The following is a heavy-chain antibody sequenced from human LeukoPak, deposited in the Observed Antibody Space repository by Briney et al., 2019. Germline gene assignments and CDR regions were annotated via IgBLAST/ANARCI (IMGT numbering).Heavy chain of an antibody. CDR2: IKHDGSEQ. D-gene: IGHD3-10*01. J-gene: IGHJ5*02. CDR3: ARPLMYYYGSETYFWFDP. Sequence: GGSLTLSCAASGFTFSDYWMGWVRQAPGKGLEWVANIKHDGSEQYYVDSVKGRFTISRDNAKNSLSLQMNSLRAEDTAVYYCARPLMYYYGSETYFWFDPWGQGTLVTVSS. CDR1: GFTFSDYW. V-gene: IGHV3-7*01.